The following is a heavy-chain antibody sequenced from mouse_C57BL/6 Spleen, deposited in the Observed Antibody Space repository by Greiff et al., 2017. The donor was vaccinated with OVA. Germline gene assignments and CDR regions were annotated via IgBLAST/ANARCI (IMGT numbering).Heavy chain of an antibody. CDR3: ARDYDGSSYDY. D-gene: IGHD1-1*01. Sequence: QVQLQQPGAELVKPGASVKLSCKASGYTFTSYWMHWVKQRPGQGLEWIGMIHPNSGSTNYNEKFKSKATLTVDKSSSTAYMQLSSLTSEDSAVYYCARDYDGSSYDYWGQGTTLTVSS. CDR1: GYTFTSYW. CDR2: IHPNSGST. V-gene: IGHV1-64*01. J-gene: IGHJ2*01.